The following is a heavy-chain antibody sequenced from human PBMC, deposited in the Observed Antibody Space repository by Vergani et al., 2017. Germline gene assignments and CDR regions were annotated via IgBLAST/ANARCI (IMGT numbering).Heavy chain of an antibody. Sequence: QVQLVQSGAEVKKPGSSVKVSCKASGGTFSSYAISWVRQAPGQGLEWMGWISAYNGNTNYAQKLQGRVTMTTDTSTSTAYMELRSLRSDDTAVYYCARDHIVVVPFDTDVGYYFDYWGQGTLVTVSS. J-gene: IGHJ4*02. CDR2: ISAYNGNT. CDR1: GGTFSSYA. D-gene: IGHD2-2*01. V-gene: IGHV1-18*01. CDR3: ARDHIVVVPFDTDVGYYFDY.